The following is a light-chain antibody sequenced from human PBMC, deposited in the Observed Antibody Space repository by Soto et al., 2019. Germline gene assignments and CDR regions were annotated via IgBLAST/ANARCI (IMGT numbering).Light chain of an antibody. Sequence: EIVLTQSPATLSLSPGERATLSFRASQSISDTLAWYQQKPGQAPRLLIYSASRRATGFPGRFSGSGSGTDFTLTISSLQSEDLAVYYCQQYNNWPWTFGQGTKVDIK. CDR2: SAS. V-gene: IGKV3-15*01. CDR1: QSISDT. CDR3: QQYNNWPWT. J-gene: IGKJ1*01.